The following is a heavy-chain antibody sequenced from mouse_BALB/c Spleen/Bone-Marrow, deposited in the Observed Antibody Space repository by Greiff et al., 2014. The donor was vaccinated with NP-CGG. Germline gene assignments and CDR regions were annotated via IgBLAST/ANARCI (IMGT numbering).Heavy chain of an antibody. V-gene: IGHV5-9-4*01. CDR3: ARSPQRDYAMDY. CDR1: GFTFSSYA. Sequence: VQLQQSGGGLVKPGGSLKFSCAASGFTFSSYAMSWVRQSPEKRLEWVAEISSGGSYTYYPDTVTGRFTISRDNAKNTLYLEMSSLRSEDTAMYYCARSPQRDYAMDYWGQGTSVTVSS. CDR2: ISSGGSYT. J-gene: IGHJ4*01. D-gene: IGHD3-2*02.